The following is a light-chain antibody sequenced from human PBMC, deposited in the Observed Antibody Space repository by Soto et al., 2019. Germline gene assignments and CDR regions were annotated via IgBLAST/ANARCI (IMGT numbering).Light chain of an antibody. V-gene: IGKV1-5*03. CDR2: KAT. J-gene: IGKJ2*01. CDR1: QSITTW. Sequence: DIEMTQSPSTLSASVGDRVTITCRASQSITTWLAWYQQKPGKAPKLLIYKATNVQTGVPSRFSCSGSGTEFSLPISSLQPEDFAIYYCQQYNDYQYTFGQGTKLEIK. CDR3: QQYNDYQYT.